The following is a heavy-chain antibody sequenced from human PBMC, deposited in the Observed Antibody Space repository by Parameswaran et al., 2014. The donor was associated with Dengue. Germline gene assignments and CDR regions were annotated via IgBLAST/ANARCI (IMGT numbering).Heavy chain of an antibody. Sequence: WIRQPPGKGLEWVSGISWNSGSIGYADSVKGRFTISRDNAKNSLYLQMNSLRAEDTALYYCAKVNQGTRGYADYWGQGTLVTVSS. J-gene: IGHJ4*02. D-gene: IGHD1-1*01. CDR2: ISWNSGSI. CDR3: AKVNQGTRGYADY. V-gene: IGHV3-9*01.